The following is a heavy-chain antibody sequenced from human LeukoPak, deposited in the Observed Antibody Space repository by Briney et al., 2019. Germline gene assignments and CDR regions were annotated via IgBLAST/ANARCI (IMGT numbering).Heavy chain of an antibody. J-gene: IGHJ5*02. Sequence: ASVKVSCKASGYTFTSYDINWVRQATGQGLEWMGWMNPNSGNTGYAQEFQGRVTMTRNTSISTAYMELSSLRSEDTAVYYCAREVPGREWWRQINWFDPWGQGTLVTVSS. CDR2: MNPNSGNT. V-gene: IGHV1-8*01. CDR3: AREVPGREWWRQINWFDP. CDR1: GYTFTSYD. D-gene: IGHD2-15*01.